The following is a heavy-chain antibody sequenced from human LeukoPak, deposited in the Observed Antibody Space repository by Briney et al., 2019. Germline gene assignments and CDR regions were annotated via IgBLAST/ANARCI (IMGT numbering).Heavy chain of an antibody. Sequence: PSVKVSCKASGYTFTSYAMNWVRQAPGQGLEWMGWINTNTGNPTYAQGFTGRFVFSLDTSVTTAYLQFSSLKAEDTAVYYCARGRRRWLPDGGAFDIWGQGTMVTVSS. V-gene: IGHV7-4-1*02. CDR1: GYTFTSYA. J-gene: IGHJ3*02. CDR3: ARGRRRWLPDGGAFDI. CDR2: INTNTGNP. D-gene: IGHD5-24*01.